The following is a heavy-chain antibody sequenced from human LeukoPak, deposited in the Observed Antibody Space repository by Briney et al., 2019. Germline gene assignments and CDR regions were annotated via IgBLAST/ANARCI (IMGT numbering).Heavy chain of an antibody. CDR3: ARDDYYNYGMDV. CDR2: IYHSGST. J-gene: IGHJ6*02. CDR1: GGSISSGGYS. V-gene: IGHV4-30-2*01. Sequence: PSETLSLTCAVSGGSISSGGYSWSWIRQPPGKGLEWIGYIYHSGSTYYNPSLKSRVTISVDRSKNQFSLKLSSVTAADTAVYYCARDDYYNYGMDVWGQGTTVTVSS.